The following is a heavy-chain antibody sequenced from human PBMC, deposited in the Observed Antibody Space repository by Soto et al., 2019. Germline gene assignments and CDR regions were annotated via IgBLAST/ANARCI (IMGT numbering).Heavy chain of an antibody. D-gene: IGHD5-12*01. CDR1: GGTFSSYT. J-gene: IGHJ4*02. Sequence: QVQLVQSGAEVKKPGSSVKVSCKASGGTFSSYTISWVRQAPGQGLEWMGRIIPILGIANYAQKFQGRVTITADKSTSTAYMELSSLRPEDTAVYYCARESGRDGYLHWGQGTLVTVSS. CDR2: IIPILGIA. CDR3: ARESGRDGYLH. V-gene: IGHV1-69*08.